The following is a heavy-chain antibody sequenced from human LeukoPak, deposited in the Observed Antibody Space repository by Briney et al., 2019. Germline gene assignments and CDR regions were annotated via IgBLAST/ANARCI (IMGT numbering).Heavy chain of an antibody. J-gene: IGHJ4*02. CDR2: LASGSQT. CDR3: VREARGYHYTYFDY. Sequence: PGGSLRLSCTASGFTLGRHDMHWVRQTTGEGLEWVAALASGSQTFYAGSVKGRFTVSREDAKNSLYLQMNSLRAGDTAVYYCVREARGYHYTYFDYWSQGTLVTVSS. CDR1: GFTLGRHD. V-gene: IGHV3-13*01. D-gene: IGHD5-18*01.